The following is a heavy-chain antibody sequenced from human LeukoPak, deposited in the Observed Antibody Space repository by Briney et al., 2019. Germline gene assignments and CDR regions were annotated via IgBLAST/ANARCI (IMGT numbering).Heavy chain of an antibody. CDR3: ARDWYYGSVNWFDP. J-gene: IGHJ5*02. CDR1: GGSISSGGYY. V-gene: IGHV4-31*03. D-gene: IGHD3-10*01. Sequence: SETLSLTCTVSGGSISSGGYYWSWIRQHPGKGLEWIGYIYYSGSTYYNPSLKSRVTISVDTSKNQFSLKLSSVTAADTAVYYCARDWYYGSVNWFDPWGQGTLVTVSS. CDR2: IYYSGST.